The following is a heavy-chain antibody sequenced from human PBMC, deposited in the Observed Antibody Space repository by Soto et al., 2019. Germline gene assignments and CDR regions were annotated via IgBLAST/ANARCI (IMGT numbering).Heavy chain of an antibody. CDR3: ARDRGDGYNNY. J-gene: IGHJ4*02. D-gene: IGHD3-10*01. CDR2: IIPILGIA. Sequence: QVQLVQSGAEVKKPGSSVKVSCKASGGTFSSYTISWVRQAPGQGLEWMGRIIPILGIANYAQKFQGRVTITADKSMRTAYMELSSLRSEDTAVYYCARDRGDGYNNYWGQGTLVTVSS. V-gene: IGHV1-69*08. CDR1: GGTFSSYT.